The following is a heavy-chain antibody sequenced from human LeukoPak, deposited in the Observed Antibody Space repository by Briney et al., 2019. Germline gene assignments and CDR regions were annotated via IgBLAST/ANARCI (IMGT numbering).Heavy chain of an antibody. CDR2: IYPGDSDT. CDR1: GYSFTNYW. V-gene: IGHV5-51*01. CDR3: ARLYPDGSATPYFDY. D-gene: IGHD3-10*01. Sequence: GESLKISCKGSGYSFTNYWIDWVRQMPGKGLEWMGIIYPGDSDTRYSPSFQGQVTISADKSINTAYLQWSSLKASDTAMYYCARLYPDGSATPYFDYWGQGTLVTVSS. J-gene: IGHJ4*02.